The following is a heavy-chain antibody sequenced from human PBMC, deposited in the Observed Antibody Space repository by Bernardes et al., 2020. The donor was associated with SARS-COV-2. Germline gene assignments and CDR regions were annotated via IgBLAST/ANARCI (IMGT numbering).Heavy chain of an antibody. CDR1: GFTFSSYG. J-gene: IGHJ4*02. V-gene: IGHV3-33*01. CDR2: IWYDGSNK. Sequence: GGSLRLSCAASGFTFSSYGMHWVRQAPGKGLEWVAVIWYDGSNKYYADSVKGRFTISRDNSKNTLYLQMNSLRAEDTAVYYCAREEGFGELLSGGLAYWGQGTLVTVSS. CDR3: AREEGFGELLSGGLAY. D-gene: IGHD3-10*01.